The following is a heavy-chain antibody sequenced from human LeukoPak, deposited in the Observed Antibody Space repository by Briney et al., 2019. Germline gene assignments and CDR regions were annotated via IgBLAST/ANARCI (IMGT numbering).Heavy chain of an antibody. D-gene: IGHD3-10*01. CDR1: GFTFSSYA. CDR3: ARGARGSGTASDY. J-gene: IGHJ4*02. CDR2: IYSGGST. V-gene: IGHV3-66*01. Sequence: PGGSLRLSCAASGFTFSSYAMSWVRQAPGKGLEWVSLIYSGGSTYYADSVKGRFTISRDNAKNTLHLQMNSLRAEDTAVYYCARGARGSGTASDYWGQGTLVTVSS.